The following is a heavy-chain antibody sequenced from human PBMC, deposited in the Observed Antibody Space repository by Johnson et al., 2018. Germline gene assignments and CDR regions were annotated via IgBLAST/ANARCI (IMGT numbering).Heavy chain of an antibody. Sequence: VQLVQAGGGLVQPGRSLRLSCAASGFTFDDYGMHWVRQAPGKGLEWIPGITWKSDNTVYAGSVKGRFTISRDNAKNSLYLQMNSLRAEDTALYYCSKRPRDSSSFYFDYWGQGTLVTVSS. V-gene: IGHV3-9*01. J-gene: IGHJ4*02. CDR2: ITWKSDNT. CDR3: SKRPRDSSSFYFDY. CDR1: GFTFDDYG. D-gene: IGHD3-22*01.